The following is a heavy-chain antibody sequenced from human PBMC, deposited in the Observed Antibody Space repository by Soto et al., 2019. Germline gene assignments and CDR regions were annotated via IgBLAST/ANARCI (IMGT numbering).Heavy chain of an antibody. V-gene: IGHV4-30-4*08. CDR2: IKNSGST. J-gene: IGHJ5*01. Sequence: SETLSLTCTVSGGSISSSRCHWGWIRQSPGKGLEWIGHIKNSGSTYNNPSLKSRVTISADTSMNQFSLALTSVTAADTAMYYCARGSTTEKVDSWGQGILVTVSS. CDR3: ARGSTTEKVDS. CDR1: GGSISSSRCH.